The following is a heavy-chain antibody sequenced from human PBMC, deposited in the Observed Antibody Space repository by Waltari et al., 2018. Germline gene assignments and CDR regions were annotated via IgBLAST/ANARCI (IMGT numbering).Heavy chain of an antibody. CDR2: ISWNGGSK. CDR3: VREHYHLGYLDL. CDR1: GFTFAAFG. V-gene: IGHV3-20*01. J-gene: IGHJ2*01. Sequence: EVQLVESGGRLVRPGGSLRLSCAASGFTFAAFGMTWVRQAPGKGLEWVSGISWNGGSKGYGDALKGRFNISRDNAKNSLYLEINNLRVDDTALYHCVREHYHLGYLDLWGRGTLVTVSS. D-gene: IGHD2-2*01.